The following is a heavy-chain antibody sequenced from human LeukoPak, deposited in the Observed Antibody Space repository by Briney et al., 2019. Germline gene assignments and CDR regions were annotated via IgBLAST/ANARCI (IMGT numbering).Heavy chain of an antibody. V-gene: IGHV1-2*02. Sequence: ASVKVSCKASGGTFSSYAISWVRQAPRQGLEWMGWINPKSGGTNYAQNFQGRVTMTWDTSISTVYMELTSLTSDDTAVYYCARGGYHYDTSGYPYFFDFWGQGTLVTVSS. CDR3: ARGGYHYDTSGYPYFFDF. J-gene: IGHJ4*02. CDR1: GGTFSSYA. CDR2: INPKSGGT. D-gene: IGHD3-22*01.